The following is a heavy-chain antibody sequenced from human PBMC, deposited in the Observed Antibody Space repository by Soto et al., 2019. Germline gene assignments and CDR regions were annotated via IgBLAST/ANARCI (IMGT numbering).Heavy chain of an antibody. CDR2: IIPIFGTS. CDR1: GGTFSSYA. Sequence: QVQLVQSGAEVKKPGSSVKVSCKASGGTFSSYAISWVRQAPGQGREWMGGIIPIFGTSNYAQKFQGRVTITADESMSNAYMELRSLKSEDTAVYYCARASDCSGGSCYPIYYYYYGLDVWGQGTTVTDS. V-gene: IGHV1-69*01. J-gene: IGHJ6*02. CDR3: ARASDCSGGSCYPIYYYYYGLDV. D-gene: IGHD2-15*01.